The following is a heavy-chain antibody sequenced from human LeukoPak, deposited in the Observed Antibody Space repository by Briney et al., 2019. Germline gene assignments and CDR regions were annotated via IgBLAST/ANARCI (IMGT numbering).Heavy chain of an antibody. J-gene: IGHJ2*01. D-gene: IGHD2-2*01. CDR2: INHSGST. V-gene: IGHV4-34*01. CDR3: ARNAPYCGGTSCYPRMNHWYLEL. Sequence: SETLSLTCAVYGETFSGYYCSWIRQPPGKGLEWMGGINHSGSTNYQPSLKRRLTISVDTSKHQFSLQLSSVPAADTAVYFCARNAPYCGGTSCYPRMNHWYLELRGSGTLVPVSS. CDR1: GETFSGYY.